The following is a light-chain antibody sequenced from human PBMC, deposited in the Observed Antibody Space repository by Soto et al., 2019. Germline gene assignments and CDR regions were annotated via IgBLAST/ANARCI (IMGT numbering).Light chain of an antibody. J-gene: IGLJ1*01. Sequence: VVTQPPSVSGAPGQRVTISCTGSSSNIGAGYDVHWYQQLPGTAPKLLIYGNSNRPSGVPDRFSGSKSGTSASLAITGLQAEDEADYYCQSYDSSLSGYVFRTGTKVTVL. CDR2: GNS. CDR1: SSNIGAGYD. V-gene: IGLV1-40*01. CDR3: QSYDSSLSGYV.